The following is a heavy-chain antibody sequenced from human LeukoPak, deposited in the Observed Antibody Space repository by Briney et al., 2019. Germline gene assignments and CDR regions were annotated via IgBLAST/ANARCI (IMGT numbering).Heavy chain of an antibody. Sequence: GGSLRLSCAPSGFTFSSYAMHWVRQAPGKGLEWVAVISYDGSIKYYADSVKARFTISRDISKSTVSLQMNSPRAEDAALYYCTKDLSNVPGQYWGQGTLVTVSS. J-gene: IGHJ4*02. CDR1: GFTFSSYA. V-gene: IGHV3-30-3*01. D-gene: IGHD3-10*02. CDR2: ISYDGSIK. CDR3: TKDLSNVPGQY.